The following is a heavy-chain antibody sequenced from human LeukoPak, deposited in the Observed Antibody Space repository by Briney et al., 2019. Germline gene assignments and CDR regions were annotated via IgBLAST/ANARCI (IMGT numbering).Heavy chain of an antibody. CDR3: ARVRGGYGSGSYSWFDP. D-gene: IGHD3-10*01. V-gene: IGHV4-34*01. Sequence: SETLSLTCAVYGGSFSGYYWSWIRQPPGKGLEWIGEINHSGSTNCSPSLKSRVTISVDTSKNQFSLKLSSVTAADTAVYYCARVRGGYGSGSYSWFDPWGQGTLVTVSS. CDR2: INHSGST. CDR1: GGSFSGYY. J-gene: IGHJ5*02.